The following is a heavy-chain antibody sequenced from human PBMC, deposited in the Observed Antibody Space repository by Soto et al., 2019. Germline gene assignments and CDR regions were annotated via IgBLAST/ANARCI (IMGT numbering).Heavy chain of an antibody. CDR1: GFTFSGSA. V-gene: IGHV3-73*01. Sequence: LRLSCAASGFTFSGSAMHWVRQASGKGLEWVGRIRSKANSYATAYAASVKGRFTISRDDSKNTAYLQMNSLKTEDTAVYYCTSFDYGDYVNDYWGQGTLVTVSS. CDR2: IRSKANSYAT. D-gene: IGHD4-17*01. J-gene: IGHJ4*02. CDR3: TSFDYGDYVNDY.